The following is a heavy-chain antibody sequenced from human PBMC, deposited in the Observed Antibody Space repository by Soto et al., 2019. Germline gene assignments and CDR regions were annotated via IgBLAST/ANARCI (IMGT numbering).Heavy chain of an antibody. Sequence: GGSLRLSCASSGFTFSDYYMSLIRQAPGKGLEWVSYISSSSSYTNYADSVKGRFTISRDNAKNSLYLQMNSLRAEDTAVYYCAREGYCSSTSCPPFDYWGQGTLVTVSS. CDR1: GFTFSDYY. CDR3: AREGYCSSTSCPPFDY. CDR2: ISSSSSYT. D-gene: IGHD2-2*01. V-gene: IGHV3-11*05. J-gene: IGHJ4*02.